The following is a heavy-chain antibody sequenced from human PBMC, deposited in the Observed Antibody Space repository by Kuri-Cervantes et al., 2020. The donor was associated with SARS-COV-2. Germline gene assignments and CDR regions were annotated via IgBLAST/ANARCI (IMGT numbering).Heavy chain of an antibody. V-gene: IGHV1-69*10. D-gene: IGHD6-19*01. CDR1: GGTFSSYA. CDR3: ARDRGYSSGWPHDAFNI. J-gene: IGHJ3*02. CDR2: IIPILGIA. Sequence: SVKVSCKASGGTFSSYAISWARQAPGQGLEWMGGIIPILGIANDAQKFQGRVTITRDTSASTAYMELRSLRSEETAVYYCARDRGYSSGWPHDAFNIWGQGTMVTVSS.